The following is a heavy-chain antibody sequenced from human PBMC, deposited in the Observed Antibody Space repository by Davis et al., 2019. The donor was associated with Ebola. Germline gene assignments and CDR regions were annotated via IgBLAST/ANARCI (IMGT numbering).Heavy chain of an antibody. D-gene: IGHD2-15*01. CDR1: GYTFTAYH. CDR2: ISAYNGNT. Sequence: ASVKVSCKASGYTFTAYHMHWVRQAPGQGLEWMGWISAYNGNTNYAQKLQGRVTMTTDTSTSTAYMELRSLRSDDTAVYYCARGYCSGGSCYSPDYWGQGTLVTVSS. J-gene: IGHJ4*02. V-gene: IGHV1-18*04. CDR3: ARGYCSGGSCYSPDY.